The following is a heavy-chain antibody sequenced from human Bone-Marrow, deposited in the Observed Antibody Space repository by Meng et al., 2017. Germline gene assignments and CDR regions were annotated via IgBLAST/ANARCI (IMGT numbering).Heavy chain of an antibody. CDR3: ARELGMDAFDL. CDR2: MNPNTGNT. D-gene: IGHD7-27*01. V-gene: IGHV1-8*01. J-gene: IGHJ3*01. CDR1: GYTFTTYV. Sequence: KISCKASGYTFTTYVINWVRQATGQGLEWMGWMNPNTGNTGYAQKFQGRVTMTRNTSISTAYMELRSLRSEDTAVYYCARELGMDAFDLWGQGTMVTVSS.